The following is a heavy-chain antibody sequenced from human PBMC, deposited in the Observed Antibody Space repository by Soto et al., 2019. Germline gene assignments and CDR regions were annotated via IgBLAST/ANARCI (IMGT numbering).Heavy chain of an antibody. CDR1: GFTFPNYA. CDR3: AKEMAVLPSYFDS. D-gene: IGHD6-19*01. J-gene: IGHJ4*02. Sequence: PGGSLRLSCVGSGFTFPNYAMTWVRQAPGKGLEWVSAIGGSGSTYYADSVEGRFTISRDNSKNTVFLQMNSLRAEDAALYYCAKEMAVLPSYFDSWGQGILVTVYS. V-gene: IGHV3-23*01. CDR2: IGGSGST.